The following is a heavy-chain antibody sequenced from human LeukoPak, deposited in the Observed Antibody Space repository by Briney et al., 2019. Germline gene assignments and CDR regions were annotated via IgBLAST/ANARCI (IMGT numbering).Heavy chain of an antibody. V-gene: IGHV3-49*04. CDR1: GFTFGDYA. J-gene: IGHJ6*03. D-gene: IGHD3-16*01. Sequence: GGSLRLSCAASGFTFGDYAMSWVRQAPGKGLEWVGFIRTEAYDGATDYGASVKGRFTISRDDSKNIAYLQMNSLNTEDTAVYYCTRTFGYYYFCMDVWGKGTTVIVSS. CDR3: TRTFGYYYFCMDV. CDR2: IRTEAYDGAT.